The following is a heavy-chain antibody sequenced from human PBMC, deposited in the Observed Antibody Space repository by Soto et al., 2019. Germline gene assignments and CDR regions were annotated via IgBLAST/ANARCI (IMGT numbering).Heavy chain of an antibody. D-gene: IGHD2-15*01. CDR1: GFTFSSYS. CDR3: AVPTRGGPFDY. Sequence: GGSLRLSCAASGFTFSSYSMNGVRQAPGKGLEWVSSISSSSSYIYYADSVKGRFTISRDNAKNSLYLQMNSLRAEDSAVYYCAVPTRGGPFDYWGQGTLVTVSS. V-gene: IGHV3-21*01. J-gene: IGHJ4*02. CDR2: ISSSSSYI.